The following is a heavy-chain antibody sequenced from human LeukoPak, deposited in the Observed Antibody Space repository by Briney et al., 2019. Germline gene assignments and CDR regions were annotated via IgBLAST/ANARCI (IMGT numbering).Heavy chain of an antibody. CDR3: ASPHGELDSIVDY. J-gene: IGHJ4*02. CDR2: IYYSGST. V-gene: IGHV4-39*07. Sequence: SETLSLTCTVSGGSISSSSYYWGWIRQPPGKGLEWIGSIYYSGSTYYNPSLKSRATISVDTSKYQFSLKLSSVTAADKAVYYCASPHGELDSIVDYWGQGTLVTVSS. CDR1: GGSISSSSYY. D-gene: IGHD4-17*01.